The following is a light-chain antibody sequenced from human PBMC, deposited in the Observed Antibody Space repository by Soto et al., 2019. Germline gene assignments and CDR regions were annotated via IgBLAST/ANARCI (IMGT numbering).Light chain of an antibody. Sequence: EIVLTQSPGTLSLSPGERATLSCRSSQSVSSSYLAWYQHKPGLAPRLLIYDVSSRATGIPDRFSGSGSGTDFTLTISRLEPEDFAVYYCQQYGSSPTFGQGTKVEIK. CDR2: DVS. V-gene: IGKV3-20*01. CDR3: QQYGSSPT. J-gene: IGKJ1*01. CDR1: QSVSSSY.